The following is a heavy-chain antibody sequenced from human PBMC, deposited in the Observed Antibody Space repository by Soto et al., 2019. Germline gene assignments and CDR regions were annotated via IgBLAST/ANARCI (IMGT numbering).Heavy chain of an antibody. CDR2: LRGSGGST. CDR1: GFTFSNYA. J-gene: IGHJ4*02. CDR3: AKWGGSGSYYSDGYFDF. Sequence: VQLLESGGGLVQPGGSLRLSCAASGFTFSNYAMSWVRQAPGKGLEWVSVLRGSGGSTHYADSVKGRFTISRDNSKNTLYLQMNSLRAEDTAVYYCAKWGGSGSYYSDGYFDFWGQGTLVTVPS. V-gene: IGHV3-23*01. D-gene: IGHD3-10*01.